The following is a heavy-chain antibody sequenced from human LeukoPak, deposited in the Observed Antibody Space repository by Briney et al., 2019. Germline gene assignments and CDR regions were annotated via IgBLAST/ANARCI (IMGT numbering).Heavy chain of an antibody. CDR2: FDPEDGET. CDR1: GYTLTELS. Sequence: GASVKVSCKVSGYTLTELSMHWVRQAPGKGLEWMGGFDPEDGETIYAQKFRGRVTITRDTSASTAYMELSSLRSEDTAVYYCARDSGYSSGWYFPQGAFDIWGQGTMVTVSS. J-gene: IGHJ3*02. V-gene: IGHV1-24*01. D-gene: IGHD6-19*01. CDR3: ARDSGYSSGWYFPQGAFDI.